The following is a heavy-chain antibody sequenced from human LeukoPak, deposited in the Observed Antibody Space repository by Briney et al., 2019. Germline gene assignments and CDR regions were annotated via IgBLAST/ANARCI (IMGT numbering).Heavy chain of an antibody. CDR2: KKQEGSER. Sequence: HPGGSLRLSCAASGFTFSSYWMSWLRQAPGKGVEWVANKKQEGSERYYVDSVMGRFTISRDNAKNSLYLQMNSQSADDTVVYYGARGRGHSGYDLYDYCGQGILFSVSS. J-gene: IGHJ4*02. D-gene: IGHD5-12*01. CDR1: GFTFSSYW. CDR3: ARGRGHSGYDLYDY. V-gene: IGHV3-7*03.